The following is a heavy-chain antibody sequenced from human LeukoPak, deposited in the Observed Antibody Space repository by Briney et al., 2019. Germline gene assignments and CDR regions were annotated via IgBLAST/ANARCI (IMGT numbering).Heavy chain of an antibody. CDR1: GGSFSGYY. CDR2: IYHSGST. Sequence: SETLSLTCAVYGGSFSGYYWSWIRQPPGKGLEWIGYIYHSGSTYYNPSLKSRVTISVDRSKNQFSLKLSSVTAADTAVYYCASSYCGGDCSLVGSFDYWGQGTLVTVSS. J-gene: IGHJ4*02. D-gene: IGHD2-21*02. CDR3: ASSYCGGDCSLVGSFDY. V-gene: IGHV4-34*01.